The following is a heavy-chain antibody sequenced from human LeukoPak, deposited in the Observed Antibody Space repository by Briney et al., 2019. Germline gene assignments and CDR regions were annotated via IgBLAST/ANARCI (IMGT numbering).Heavy chain of an antibody. CDR2: IYTSGST. V-gene: IGHV4-59*10. CDR1: GGSFSGYY. CDR3: ARRIAVAGTAFDI. Sequence: PSETLSLTCAVYGGSFSGYYWSWIRQPAGKGLEWIGRIYTSGSTNYNPSLKSRVTISVDTSKNQFSLKLSSVTAADTAVYYCARRIAVAGTAFDIWGQGTMVTVSS. J-gene: IGHJ3*02. D-gene: IGHD6-19*01.